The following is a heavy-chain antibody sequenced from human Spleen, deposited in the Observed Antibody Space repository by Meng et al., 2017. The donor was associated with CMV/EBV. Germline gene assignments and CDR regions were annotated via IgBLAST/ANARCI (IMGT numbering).Heavy chain of an antibody. CDR3: AKDKAAARSDHNYYYYGMDV. Sequence: SVKVSCKASGGTFSSYTISWVRQAPGQGLEWMGRIIPILGIANYAQKFQGRVTITADKSTSTAYMELSSLRSEDTAVYYCAKDKAAARSDHNYYYYGMDVWGQGTTVTVSS. V-gene: IGHV1-69*04. CDR2: IIPILGIA. CDR1: GGTFSSYT. D-gene: IGHD6-6*01. J-gene: IGHJ6*02.